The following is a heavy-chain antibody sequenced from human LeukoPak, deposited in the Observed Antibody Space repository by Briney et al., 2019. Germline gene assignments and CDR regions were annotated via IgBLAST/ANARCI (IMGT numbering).Heavy chain of an antibody. CDR1: GFTFTSSA. V-gene: IGHV1-58*01. Sequence: GTSVKVSCKASGFTFTSSAVQWVRQARGQRLEWIGWIVVGSGNTNYARKFQERVTITRDMSTSTAYMELSSLRSEDTAVYYCAADWGYFDGSDAFDIWGQGTMVTVSS. CDR2: IVVGSGNT. CDR3: AADWGYFDGSDAFDI. D-gene: IGHD3-9*01. J-gene: IGHJ3*02.